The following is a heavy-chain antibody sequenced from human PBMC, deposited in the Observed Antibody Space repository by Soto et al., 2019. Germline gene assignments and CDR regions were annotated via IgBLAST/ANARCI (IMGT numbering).Heavy chain of an antibody. D-gene: IGHD2-2*01. CDR3: ARHFPGPRVEYQLPRPYYYYYGMDV. CDR1: GGSISSYY. V-gene: IGHV4-59*08. Sequence: PSETLSLTCTVSGGSISSYYWSWIRQPPGKGLEWFGYIYYSGSTNYNPSLKSRVTISVDTSKNQFSLKLSSVTAADTAVYYCARHFPGPRVEYQLPRPYYYYYGMDVWGQGTTVTVSS. CDR2: IYYSGST. J-gene: IGHJ6*02.